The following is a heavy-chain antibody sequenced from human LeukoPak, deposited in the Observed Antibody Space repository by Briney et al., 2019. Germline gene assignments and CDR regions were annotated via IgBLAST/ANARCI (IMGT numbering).Heavy chain of an antibody. Sequence: GGSLRLSCAASGFTFSSYEMNWVRQAPGKGLEWVSVIYSGGSTYYADSVKGRFTISRDNSKNTLYLQMNSLRAEDTAVYYCARDPMYSSYWHDYWGQGTLVTVSS. CDR1: GFTFSSYE. V-gene: IGHV3-66*01. J-gene: IGHJ4*02. CDR2: IYSGGST. D-gene: IGHD6-6*01. CDR3: ARDPMYSSYWHDY.